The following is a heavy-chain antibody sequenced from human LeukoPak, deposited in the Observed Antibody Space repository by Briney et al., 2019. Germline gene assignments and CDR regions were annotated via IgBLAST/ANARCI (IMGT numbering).Heavy chain of an antibody. V-gene: IGHV1-8*01. J-gene: IGHJ5*02. D-gene: IGHD3-9*01. CDR1: GYTFTSYD. CDR2: MNPNSGNT. Sequence: GASVKVSCKASGYTFTSYDINWVRQATGQGLEWMGWMNPNSGNTGYAQKFQGRVTMTRNTSISTAYMELGSLRSEDTAVYYCASQILTGGFGFDPWGQGTLVTVSS. CDR3: ASQILTGGFGFDP.